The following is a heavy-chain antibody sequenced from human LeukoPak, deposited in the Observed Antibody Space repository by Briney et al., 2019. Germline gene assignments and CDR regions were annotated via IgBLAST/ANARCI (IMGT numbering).Heavy chain of an antibody. V-gene: IGHV1-69*04. CDR1: GGTFSSYA. Sequence: PVKVSCKASGGTFSSYAISWVRQAPGQGLEWMGRIIPILGIANYAQKFQGRVTITADKSTSTAYMELSSLRSEDTAVYYCAAYYDFWSGYYLSGAWDYWGQGTLVTVSS. CDR3: AAYYDFWSGYYLSGAWDY. J-gene: IGHJ4*02. CDR2: IIPILGIA. D-gene: IGHD3-3*01.